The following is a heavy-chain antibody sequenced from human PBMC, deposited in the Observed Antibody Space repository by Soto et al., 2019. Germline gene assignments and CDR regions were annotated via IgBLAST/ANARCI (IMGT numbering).Heavy chain of an antibody. D-gene: IGHD6-6*01. CDR2: IFPDAGAT. V-gene: IGHV1-69*01. CDR1: AGAFSTYV. J-gene: IGHJ4*02. Sequence: QVQLVQSGPEVKKPGSSVKVSCTTSAGAFSTYVSSWVRQAPGQGLEWMGGIFPDAGATYYPQTFQGRVSITADESTSATYMELRSLTSDDTAVYYCARALHLVDYWGQGTQVTVSS. CDR3: ARALHLVDY.